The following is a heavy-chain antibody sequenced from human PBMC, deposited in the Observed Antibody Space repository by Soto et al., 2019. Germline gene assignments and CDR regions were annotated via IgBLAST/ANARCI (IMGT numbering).Heavy chain of an antibody. J-gene: IGHJ4*02. CDR2: IDHRGSA. CDR1: GQYIKSNFW. CDR3: VRSVVLSGATYKGLVRLHYCDR. Sequence: PAETLSVTCLVPGQYIKSNFWWAGVRQSPGRDLEWVGEIDHRGSAIYTPSLKDRVTLSLDESKKEFSLNMDPVRAADTAMYDCVRSVVLSGATYKGLVRLHYCDRGGSGTRVT. V-gene: IGHV4-4*02. D-gene: IGHD4-17*01.